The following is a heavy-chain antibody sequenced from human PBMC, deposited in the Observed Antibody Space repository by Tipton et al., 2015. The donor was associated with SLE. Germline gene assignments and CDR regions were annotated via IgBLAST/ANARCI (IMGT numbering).Heavy chain of an antibody. V-gene: IGHV3-48*03. Sequence: GSMRLSCAASGFTFNSYEMNWVRQAPGKGLEWVSYISSSGSTIHSADSVKGRFTISRDNAKNSLYLQMNGLRAEDTALYYCAREYSSSSGKAFDYWGQGTLVTVSS. D-gene: IGHD6-6*01. J-gene: IGHJ4*02. CDR1: GFTFNSYE. CDR2: ISSSGSTI. CDR3: AREYSSSSGKAFDY.